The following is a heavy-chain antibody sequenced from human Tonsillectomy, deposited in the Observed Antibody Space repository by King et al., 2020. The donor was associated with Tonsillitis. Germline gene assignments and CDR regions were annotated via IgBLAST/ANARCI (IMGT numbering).Heavy chain of an antibody. D-gene: IGHD1-1*01. CDR2: IYYSGST. Sequence: VQPQESGPGLVKPSETLSLTCTVSGGSISSYYWSWIRQPPGKGLEWIGYIYYSGSTNYNPSLKSRVTMSVDTSKSQFSLKLSSVTAAETAVYYCAREISLADAFDIWGQGTMVTVSS. CDR1: GGSISSYY. J-gene: IGHJ3*02. CDR3: AREISLADAFDI. V-gene: IGHV4-59*01.